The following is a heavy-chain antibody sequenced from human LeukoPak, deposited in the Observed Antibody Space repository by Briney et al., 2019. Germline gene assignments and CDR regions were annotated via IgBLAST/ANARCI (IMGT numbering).Heavy chain of an antibody. V-gene: IGHV3-23*01. D-gene: IGHD2-15*01. J-gene: IGHJ4*02. CDR2: ISGSAGNT. Sequence: PGGSLRLSCAASGFTFSSHGMSWLRQAPGKSLEWVSSISGSAGNTYYADSVKGRFIISRDNSKNTLYLQMNSLRAVDTAIYYCAKVASSCYWDWGQGTLVTVSS. CDR3: AKVASSCYWD. CDR1: GFTFSSHG.